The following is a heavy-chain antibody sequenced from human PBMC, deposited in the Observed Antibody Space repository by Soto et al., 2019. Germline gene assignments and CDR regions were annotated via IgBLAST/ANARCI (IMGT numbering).Heavy chain of an antibody. D-gene: IGHD3-22*01. CDR1: GFTFTSSA. J-gene: IGHJ3*02. CDR2: IVVGSGNT. CDR3: GAGSYYYDSSGYYPDAFDI. Sequence: SVKVSCKASGFTFTSSAMQWVRQARGQRLEWKGWIVVGSGNTNYAQKFQERVTINRDMSTSTDYMELSSLRSEDTAVYYCGAGSYYYDSSGYYPDAFDIWGQGTMVTVSS. V-gene: IGHV1-58*02.